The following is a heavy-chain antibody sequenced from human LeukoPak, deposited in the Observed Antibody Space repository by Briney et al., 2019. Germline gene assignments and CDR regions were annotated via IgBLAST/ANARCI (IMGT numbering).Heavy chain of an antibody. V-gene: IGHV4-39*01. J-gene: IGHJ1*01. Sequence: SETLSLTCTVSRGSISSSNYYWGWIRQPPGKGLEWIGNVYYSGSTYYNPSLKSRVTISVDTSKNQFSLKLSSVTAADTAVYYCARSYCSSTSCYAGGYFQHWGQGTLVTVSS. CDR1: RGSISSSNYY. D-gene: IGHD2-2*01. CDR3: ARSYCSSTSCYAGGYFQH. CDR2: VYYSGST.